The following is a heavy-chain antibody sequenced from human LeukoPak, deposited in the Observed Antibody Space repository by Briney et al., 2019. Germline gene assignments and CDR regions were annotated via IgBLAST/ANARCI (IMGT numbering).Heavy chain of an antibody. CDR1: GGSISSYY. CDR3: ATHCSGGSCYPPDDY. Sequence: SETLSLTCTVSGGSISSYYWSWIRQPPGKGLEWIGYIYYSGSTYYNPSLKSRVTISVDTSKNQFSLKLSSVTAADTAVYYCATHCSGGSCYPPDDYWGQGNLVTVSS. D-gene: IGHD2-15*01. J-gene: IGHJ4*02. V-gene: IGHV4-30-4*01. CDR2: IYYSGST.